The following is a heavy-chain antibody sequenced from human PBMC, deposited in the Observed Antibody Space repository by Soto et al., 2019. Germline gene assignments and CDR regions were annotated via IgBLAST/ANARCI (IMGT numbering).Heavy chain of an antibody. CDR1: GFSFSNYG. D-gene: IGHD5-12*01. V-gene: IGHV3-33*01. CDR2: IWFDGSNK. CDR3: ARTPQRRGYGRQFFDX. Sequence: GGSLRLSFAASGFSFSNYGMHWVRQPPGKGLEWVSFIWFDGSNKYYGDSVKGRFTISRDNSSHILYLELNSLRVEDTAVYYCARTPQRRGYGRQFFDXSGQVTLVTVSX. J-gene: IGHJ5*02.